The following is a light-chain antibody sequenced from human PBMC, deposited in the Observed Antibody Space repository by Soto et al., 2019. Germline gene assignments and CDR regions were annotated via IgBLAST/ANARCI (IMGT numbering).Light chain of an antibody. V-gene: IGLV2-11*01. CDR1: SSDIGRYNF. CDR3: CSYAGTYTYV. J-gene: IGLJ1*01. Sequence: QSVLTQPASVSGSPGQSITISCTGTSSDIGRYNFVSWYQQHPGKAPHLLIFDVTKRPSGVPDRFSGSRSGNTASLTISGLQADDEADFYCCSYAGTYTYVFGTGTKVTVL. CDR2: DVT.